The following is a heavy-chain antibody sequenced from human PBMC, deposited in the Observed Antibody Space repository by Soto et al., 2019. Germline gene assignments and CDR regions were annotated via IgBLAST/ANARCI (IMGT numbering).Heavy chain of an antibody. CDR1: GFIFSTYG. CDR2: ISYDGNNK. J-gene: IGHJ4*02. Sequence: QVQLVESGGVVVLPRRSLRLYSAASGFIFSTYGMHWVRRAPGKALEWLSVISYDGNNKYYADSVKGRFTISRDNSKNTLLLQMDSLRTEDTAVSYCANDSLLNTLTPVGDSGKRPLVTVSS. CDR3: ANDSLLNTLTPVGD. D-gene: IGHD1-26*01. V-gene: IGHV3-30*18.